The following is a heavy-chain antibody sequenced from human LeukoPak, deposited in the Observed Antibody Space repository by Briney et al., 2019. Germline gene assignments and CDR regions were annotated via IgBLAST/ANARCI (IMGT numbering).Heavy chain of an antibody. J-gene: IGHJ4*02. CDR1: GFTFSSYA. V-gene: IGHV3-23*01. CDR3: AKDSRSTVATTIFDY. D-gene: IGHD4-17*01. Sequence: PGGSLRLSCAASGFTFSSYAMSWVRQAPGKGLEWVSAISGSGGSTYYADSVKGRFTISRDNSKNTLYLQMNSLRAEDTAVYYCAKDSRSTVATTIFDYWGQGTLVTVSS. CDR2: ISGSGGST.